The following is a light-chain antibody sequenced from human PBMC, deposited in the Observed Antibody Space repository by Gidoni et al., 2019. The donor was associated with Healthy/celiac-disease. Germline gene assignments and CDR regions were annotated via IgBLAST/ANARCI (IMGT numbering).Light chain of an antibody. J-gene: IGLJ2*01. Sequence: YELTQPPSVSVSPGQTASITCSGDKLGDKYACWYQQKPGQSPVLVIYQDSKRPSGSPERFSGSNSGNTATLTFSGTQAMDEADYYCQAWDSSTVVFGGGTKLTVL. CDR3: QAWDSSTVV. CDR1: KLGDKY. CDR2: QDS. V-gene: IGLV3-1*01.